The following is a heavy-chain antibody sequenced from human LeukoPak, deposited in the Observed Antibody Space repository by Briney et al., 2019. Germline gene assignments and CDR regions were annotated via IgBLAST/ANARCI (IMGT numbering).Heavy chain of an antibody. CDR1: GGSISSSKYY. J-gene: IGHJ4*02. D-gene: IGHD3-3*01. V-gene: IGHV4-39*07. CDR2: IFNSGNT. Sequence: SETLSLTCTVSGGSISSSKYYWGWIRQPPGKGLEWIGTIFNSGNTHYNPSLKSRVTISVDTSKNQFSLKLSSVTAADTAVYYCAREGGARITIFGVVKVFDYWGQGTLVTVSS. CDR3: AREGGARITIFGVVKVFDY.